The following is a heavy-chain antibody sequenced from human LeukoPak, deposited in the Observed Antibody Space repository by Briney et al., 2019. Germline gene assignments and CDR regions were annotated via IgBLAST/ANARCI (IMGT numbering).Heavy chain of an antibody. CDR1: GGTFSSYA. V-gene: IGHV1-69*05. CDR3: ARVAGYYYGSGRNYMDV. J-gene: IGHJ6*03. CDR2: IIPIFGTA. D-gene: IGHD3-10*01. Sequence: ASVKVSCKASGGTFSSYAISWVRQAPEQGLEWMGGIIPIFGTANYAQKFQGRVTITTDESTSTAYMELSSLRSEDTAVYYCARVAGYYYGSGRNYMDVWGKGTTVTVSS.